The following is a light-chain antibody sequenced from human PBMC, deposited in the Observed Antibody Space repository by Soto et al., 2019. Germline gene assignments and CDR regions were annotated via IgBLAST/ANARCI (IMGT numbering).Light chain of an antibody. CDR2: DAS. Sequence: EIVLTQSPATLSLSLGERATLSCRASQSIGSYLAWYQHKLGQPPRLLIYDASNRATGIPVRFSGSGSGTDFTLTISSLEPEDFAVYYCKQRSTWTPFSFGPGTKVDIK. CDR3: KQRSTWTPFS. V-gene: IGKV3-11*01. J-gene: IGKJ3*01. CDR1: QSIGSY.